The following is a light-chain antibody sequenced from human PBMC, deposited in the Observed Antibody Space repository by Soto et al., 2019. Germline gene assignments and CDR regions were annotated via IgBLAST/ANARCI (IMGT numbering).Light chain of an antibody. CDR2: SNN. CDR3: AAWDDSLNGFVV. CDR1: SSNIGSNT. V-gene: IGLV1-44*01. Sequence: QSVLTQPPSASGTPGQRVTISCSGSSSNIGSNTVNWYQQLPGTAPKLLIYSNNQRPSGVPDRFSGSKSGTSASLALSGLQSEDEDDYYCAAWDDSLNGFVVFGGGTKLTVL. J-gene: IGLJ2*01.